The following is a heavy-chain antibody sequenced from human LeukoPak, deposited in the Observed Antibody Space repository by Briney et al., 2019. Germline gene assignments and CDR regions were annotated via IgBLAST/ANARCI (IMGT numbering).Heavy chain of an antibody. CDR3: ARARGSLWFGELFDY. D-gene: IGHD3-10*01. J-gene: IGHJ4*02. V-gene: IGHV3-30*04. CDR1: GFTFSSYA. CDR2: ISYDGSNK. Sequence: GGSLRLSCAASGFTFSSYAMHWVRQAPGKGLEWVAVISYDGSNKYYADSVKGRFTISRDNSKSTLYLQMNSLRAEDTAVYYCARARGSLWFGELFDYWGQGTLVTVSS.